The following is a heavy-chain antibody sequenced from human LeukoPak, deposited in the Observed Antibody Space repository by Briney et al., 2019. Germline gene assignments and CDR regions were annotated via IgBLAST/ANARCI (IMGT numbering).Heavy chain of an antibody. J-gene: IGHJ4*02. D-gene: IGHD3-22*01. CDR2: INHSGST. V-gene: IGHV4-34*01. CDR3: ARGGRSSGYYFDY. CDR1: GGSFSGYY. Sequence: SETLSLTCAVYGGSFSGYYWSWIRQPPGKGLEWIGEINHSGSTNYNPSLKSRLTISVDTSKNQFSLNLNSLTAADTAIYYCARGGRSSGYYFDYWGQGSLVTVSS.